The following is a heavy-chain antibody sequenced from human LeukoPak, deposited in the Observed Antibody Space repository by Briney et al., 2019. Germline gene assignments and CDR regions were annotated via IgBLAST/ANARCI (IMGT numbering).Heavy chain of an antibody. J-gene: IGHJ4*02. CDR1: GGTFSSYA. CDR3: ARGRIYRYYDFWPFDY. Sequence: RASVKVSCKASGGTFSSYAISWVRQAPGQGLEWMGGIIPIFGTANCAQKFQGRVTITTDESTSTAYMELSSLRSEDTAVYYCARGRIYRYYDFWPFDYWGQGTLVTVSS. CDR2: IIPIFGTA. V-gene: IGHV1-69*05. D-gene: IGHD3-3*01.